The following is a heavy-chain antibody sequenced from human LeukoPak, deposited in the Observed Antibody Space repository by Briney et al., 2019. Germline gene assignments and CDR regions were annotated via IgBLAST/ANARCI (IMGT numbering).Heavy chain of an antibody. V-gene: IGHV5-51*01. CDR3: ARQGSGFVPKYYSYMEV. CDR2: IYLGDSDT. Sequence: GPSLQISSQVPGSRFISYRIGWVRPLPGKGLAWMGIIYLGDSDTTYSPSFQGQVPLSAAKSIRTTSLKWTGMKAPTTAMHYFARQGSGFVPKYYSYMEVWGKGKTVTVSS. D-gene: IGHD3-10*01. CDR1: GSRFISYR. J-gene: IGHJ6*03.